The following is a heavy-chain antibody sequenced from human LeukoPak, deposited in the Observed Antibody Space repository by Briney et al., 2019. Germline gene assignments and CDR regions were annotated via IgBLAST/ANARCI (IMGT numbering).Heavy chain of an antibody. CDR1: GFTFSSYA. CDR2: ISGSGGST. J-gene: IGHJ4*02. Sequence: HPGGSLRLSCAASGFTFSSYAMSWVRQAPGNGLEWVSAISGSGGSTYYADSVKGRFTISRDNSKNTLYLQMNSLRAEDTAVYYCAKPYDSSGYYLTDYWGQGTLVTVPS. D-gene: IGHD3-22*01. CDR3: AKPYDSSGYYLTDY. V-gene: IGHV3-23*01.